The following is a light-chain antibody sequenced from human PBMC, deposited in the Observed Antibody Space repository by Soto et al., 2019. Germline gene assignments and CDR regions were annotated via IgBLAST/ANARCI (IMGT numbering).Light chain of an antibody. CDR2: EVS. CDR1: SSDVGSYNL. Sequence: QSALTQPASVSGSPGQSITISCTGTSSDVGSYNLVSWYQQHPGKAPKLMIYEVSKRPSGVSNRFSGSKSGNTASLTISGLQAEDEADYYCCSYAGSSSVVFGGGT. J-gene: IGLJ2*01. V-gene: IGLV2-23*02. CDR3: CSYAGSSSVV.